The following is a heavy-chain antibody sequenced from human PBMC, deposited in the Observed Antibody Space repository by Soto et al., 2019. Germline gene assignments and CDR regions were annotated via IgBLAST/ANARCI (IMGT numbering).Heavy chain of an antibody. J-gene: IGHJ6*02. V-gene: IGHV3-30-3*01. D-gene: IGHD3-3*01. CDR3: ASEPYYDFCIGPYSGMDV. CDR1: GFTFSSYA. CDR2: ISYDGSNK. Sequence: QVQLVESGGGVVQPGRSLRLSCAASGFTFSSYAMHWVRQAPGKGLEGVAVISYDGSNKYYADSVKGRFTIYRDNSKNALYLQMNSLRAEDTAVYYCASEPYYDFCIGPYSGMDVWGQGTTVTVSS.